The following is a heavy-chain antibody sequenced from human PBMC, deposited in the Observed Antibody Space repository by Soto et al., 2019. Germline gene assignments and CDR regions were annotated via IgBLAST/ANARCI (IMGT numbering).Heavy chain of an antibody. V-gene: IGHV5-51*01. CDR1: GYSFTSYW. D-gene: IGHD3-22*01. CDR2: IYPGDSDT. Sequence: PGESLKISCKGSGYSFTSYWIGWVRQMPGKGLEWMGIIYPGDSDTRYSPSFQGQVTISRDNAKNSLYLQMNSLRAEDTAVYYCARGGLFSGYWEYYFDYWGQGTLVTVSS. CDR3: ARGGLFSGYWEYYFDY. J-gene: IGHJ4*02.